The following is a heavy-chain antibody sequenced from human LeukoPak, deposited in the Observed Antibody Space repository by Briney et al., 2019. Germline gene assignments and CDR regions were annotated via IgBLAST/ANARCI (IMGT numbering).Heavy chain of an antibody. CDR3: AGRITMVRGVILAMDY. V-gene: IGHV5-51*01. J-gene: IGHJ4*02. D-gene: IGHD3-10*01. CDR2: IYPGDSDT. Sequence: GESLKISCKGSGYSFTSYWIGWVRQMPGKGPEWMGIIYPGDSDTRYSPSFQGQVTISADKSISTAYLQWSSLKASDTAMYYCAGRITMVRGVILAMDYWGQGTLVTVSS. CDR1: GYSFTSYW.